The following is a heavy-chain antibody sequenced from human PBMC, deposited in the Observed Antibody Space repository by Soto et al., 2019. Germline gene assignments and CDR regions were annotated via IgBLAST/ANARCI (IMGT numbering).Heavy chain of an antibody. J-gene: IGHJ4*02. V-gene: IGHV3-9*01. D-gene: IGHD3-3*01. CDR1: GFTFDDYA. CDR3: AKDMGREGFLEWLMGPFDY. CDR2: ISWNSGSI. Sequence: GGSLRLSCAASGFTFDDYAMHWVRQAPGKGLEWVSGISWNSGSIGYADSVKGRFTISRDNAKNSLYLQMNSLRAEDTALYYCAKDMGREGFLEWLMGPFDYWGQGTLVTVSS.